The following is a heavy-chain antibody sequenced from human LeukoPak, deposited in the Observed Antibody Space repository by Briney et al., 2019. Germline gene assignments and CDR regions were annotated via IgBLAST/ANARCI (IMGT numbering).Heavy chain of an antibody. CDR1: EYTFNGSF. D-gene: IGHD3-10*01. CDR2: IKPKGAGT. CDR3: VREGINKAFDS. Sequence: ASVKVSCKTPEYTFNGSFMHWMRQAPGQGPEWMGWIKPKGAGTRSAQKFQGRFTMTRDASINTAYMELSWLTSDDTAIYYCVREGINKAFDSWDQGTWVIVSS. V-gene: IGHV1-2*02. J-gene: IGHJ4*02.